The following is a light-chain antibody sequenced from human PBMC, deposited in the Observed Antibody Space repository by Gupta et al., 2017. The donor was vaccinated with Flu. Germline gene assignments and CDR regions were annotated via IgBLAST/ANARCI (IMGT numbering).Light chain of an antibody. J-gene: IGKJ1*01. V-gene: IGKV2-30*01. CDR1: ESFVYSDGNTY. CDR3: MQGSRWPWA. Sequence: ISCRSCESFVYSDGNTYLHWFQQRPGQSPRRLIYQVSHRESGVPDRFSGSGSGTDFTLKISRVEAEDVGVYYCMQGSRWPWAFGQGTKVEIK. CDR2: QVS.